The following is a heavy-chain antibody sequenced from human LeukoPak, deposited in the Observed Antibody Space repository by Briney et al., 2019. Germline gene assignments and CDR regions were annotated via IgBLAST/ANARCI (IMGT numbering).Heavy chain of an antibody. CDR3: ARSGVALVSSTHFDY. CDR1: GFTFSSYA. D-gene: IGHD2-15*01. CDR2: ISYDGSNK. Sequence: QTGGSLRLSCAASGFTFSSYAMHWVRQAPGKGLEWVAVISYDGSNKYYADSVKGRFTISRDNSKNTLYLQMNSLRAEDTAVYYCARSGVALVSSTHFDYWGQGTLVTVSS. J-gene: IGHJ4*02. V-gene: IGHV3-30-3*01.